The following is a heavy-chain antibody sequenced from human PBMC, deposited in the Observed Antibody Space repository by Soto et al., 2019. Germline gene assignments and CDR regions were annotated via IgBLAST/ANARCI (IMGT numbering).Heavy chain of an antibody. J-gene: IGHJ4*02. CDR1: GGSISSSSYY. CDR3: ARDFDGPRPGYFDY. CDR2: IYYSGST. Sequence: SETLSLTCTVSGGSISSSSYYWGWIRQPPGKGLEWIGSIYYSGSTYYNPSLKSRVTISVDTSKNQFSLKLSSVTAADTAVYYCARDFDGPRPGYFDYWGQGTLVTVSS. V-gene: IGHV4-39*07. D-gene: IGHD3-9*01.